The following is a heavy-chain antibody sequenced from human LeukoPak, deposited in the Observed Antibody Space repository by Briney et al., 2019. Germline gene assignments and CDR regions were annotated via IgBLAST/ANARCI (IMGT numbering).Heavy chain of an antibody. CDR1: GFTFSSYA. D-gene: IGHD1-26*01. V-gene: IGHV3-23*01. CDR3: VREVLGPTDN. CDR2: ISGSGGST. J-gene: IGHJ4*02. Sequence: PGGSLRLSCAASGFTFSSYAMSWVRQAPGKGLEWVSAISGSGGSTYYADSVKGRFTISRDNGKNSLYLQMNSLRVEDTAVYYCVREVLGPTDNWGQGTLVTVSS.